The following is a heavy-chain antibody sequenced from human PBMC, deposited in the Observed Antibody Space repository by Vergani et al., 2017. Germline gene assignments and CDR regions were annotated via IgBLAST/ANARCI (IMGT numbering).Heavy chain of an antibody. CDR1: GGAVNSGSNF. CDR3: TRETVVTSWDGYRFHYMDV. D-gene: IGHD3-16*02. CDR2: TSTDGST. J-gene: IGHJ6*03. V-gene: IGHV4-61*02. Sequence: QVQLQESGPGLVKPSQTLSLTCSVSGGAVNSGSNFWTWLRQPAGKGLEWIGRTSTDGSTNYNPSLKSRVTVSVDTYKTQISLRLTSVTAEDTAVYYCTRETVVTSWDGYRFHYMDVWGKGTTVTVSS.